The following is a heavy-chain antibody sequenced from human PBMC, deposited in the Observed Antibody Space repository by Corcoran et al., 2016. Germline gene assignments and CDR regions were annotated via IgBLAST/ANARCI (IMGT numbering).Heavy chain of an antibody. D-gene: IGHD3-10*01. CDR1: GYSITNYW. Sequence: EVHLVQTGAEVKKPGESLKSSCTGSGYSITNYWIGWVRQMPGKGLEWMGIIYPGDSNTRYSPSFQGQVTISTAKSISTAYLQWSSLKASDTAMYYCARQRMRGSGTLDVCGQGTTVTVSS. V-gene: IGHV5-51*01. J-gene: IGHJ6*02. CDR2: IYPGDSNT. CDR3: ARQRMRGSGTLDV.